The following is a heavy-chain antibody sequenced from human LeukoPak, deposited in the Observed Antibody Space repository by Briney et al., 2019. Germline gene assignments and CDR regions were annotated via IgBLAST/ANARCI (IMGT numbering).Heavy chain of an antibody. J-gene: IGHJ4*02. CDR1: GFTFSSYG. D-gene: IGHD3-10*02. CDR3: ARDPPVRGDYYFDY. CDR2: ISYDGSNK. V-gene: IGHV3-30*19. Sequence: GRSLRPSCVGSGFTFSSYGMHWVRQTPGKGLEWVAVISYDGSNKYYADSVKGRFTISRDNSKNTLYLQMNSLRAEDTAVYYCARDPPVRGDYYFDYWGQGTLVTVSS.